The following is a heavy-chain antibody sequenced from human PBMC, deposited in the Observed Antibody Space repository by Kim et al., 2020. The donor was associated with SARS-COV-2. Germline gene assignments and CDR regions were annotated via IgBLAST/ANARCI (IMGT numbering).Heavy chain of an antibody. J-gene: IGHJ4*02. V-gene: IGHV3-33*01. Sequence: ADSVKGRFTISRDNSKNTLYLQMNSLRAEDTAVYYCARDGFYYDSSGFGYWGQGTLVTVSS. CDR3: ARDGFYYDSSGFGY. D-gene: IGHD3-22*01.